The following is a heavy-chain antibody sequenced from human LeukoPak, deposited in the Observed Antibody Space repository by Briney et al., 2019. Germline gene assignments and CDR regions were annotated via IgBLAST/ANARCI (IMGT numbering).Heavy chain of an antibody. CDR2: INPSSGST. CDR1: GYTFTSYG. CDR3: AKIQNYYDSSGYYNYYFDY. Sequence: ASVKVSCKASGYTFTSYGISWVRQAPGQGLEWVGIINPSSGSTSYAQKFQGRVTMTSDTSTSTVYMELSSLRSDDTAVYYCAKIQNYYDSSGYYNYYFDYWGQGTLVTVSS. D-gene: IGHD3-22*01. J-gene: IGHJ4*02. V-gene: IGHV1-46*01.